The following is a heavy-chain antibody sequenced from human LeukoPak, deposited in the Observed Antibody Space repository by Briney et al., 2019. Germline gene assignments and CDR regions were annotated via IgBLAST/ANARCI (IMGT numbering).Heavy chain of an antibody. Sequence: ASVKVSCKVSGDTLTELSMHWVRQAPGKGLEWMGGFDPEDGETIYAQKFQGRVTMTEDTSTDTAYMELSSLRSEDTAVYYCATRQGAYYYYGMDVWGQGTTVTVSS. D-gene: IGHD3-16*01. V-gene: IGHV1-24*01. CDR2: FDPEDGET. J-gene: IGHJ6*02. CDR1: GDTLTELS. CDR3: ATRQGAYYYYGMDV.